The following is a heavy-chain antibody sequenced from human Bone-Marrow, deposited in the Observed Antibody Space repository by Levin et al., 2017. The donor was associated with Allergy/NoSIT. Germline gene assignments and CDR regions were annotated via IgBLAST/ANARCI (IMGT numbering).Heavy chain of an antibody. V-gene: IGHV3-30*04. D-gene: IGHD6-13*01. CDR2: ISYDGSNK. CDR3: ARDRSDSSSWYESQGFDY. Sequence: GGSLRLSCAASGFTFSSYAMHWVRQAPGKGLEWVAVISYDGSNKYYADSVKGRFTISRDNSKNTLYLQMNSLRAEDTAVYYCARDRSDSSSWYESQGFDYWGQGTLVTVSS. J-gene: IGHJ4*02. CDR1: GFTFSSYA.